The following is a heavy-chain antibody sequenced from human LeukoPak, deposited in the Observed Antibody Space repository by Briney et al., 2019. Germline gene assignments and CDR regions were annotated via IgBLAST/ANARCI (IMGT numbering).Heavy chain of an antibody. D-gene: IGHD3-22*01. CDR1: GFTFSSYS. CDR2: ISSSSSTI. J-gene: IGHJ4*02. CDR3: ARDLRYYDNSGPSDY. V-gene: IGHV3-48*01. Sequence: GGSLRLSCAASGFTFSSYSMNWVRQAPGKGLEWVSYISSSSSTIYYAGSVKGRFTISRDNAKNSLYLQMNSLRAEDTAVYYCARDLRYYDNSGPSDYWGQGTLVTVSS.